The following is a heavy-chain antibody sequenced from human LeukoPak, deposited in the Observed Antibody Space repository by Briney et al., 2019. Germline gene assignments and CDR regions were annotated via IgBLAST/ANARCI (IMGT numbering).Heavy chain of an antibody. CDR1: DYTFTSYG. V-gene: IGHV1-69*13. D-gene: IGHD3-3*01. Sequence: GASVKVSCKASDYTFTSYGVSWVRQAPGQGLEWMGGIIPIFGTANYAQKFQGRVTITADESTSTAYMELSSLRSEDTAVYYCARTIGDFWSGYADYWGQGTLVTVSS. CDR2: IIPIFGTA. J-gene: IGHJ4*02. CDR3: ARTIGDFWSGYADY.